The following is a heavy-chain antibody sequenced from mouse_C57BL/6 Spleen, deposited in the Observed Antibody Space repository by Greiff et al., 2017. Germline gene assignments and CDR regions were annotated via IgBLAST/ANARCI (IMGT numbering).Heavy chain of an antibody. CDR2: IYPGSGST. J-gene: IGHJ1*03. CDR3: ARGSSYVDWYFDV. CDR1: GYTFTSYW. Sequence: QVQLQQPGAELVKPGASVKMSCKASGYTFTSYWVTWVKQRPGQGLEWIGDIYPGSGSTNYNEKFKSKATLTVDTSSSTAYMQLSSLTSEDSAVYYCARGSSYVDWYFDVWGTGTTVTVSS. D-gene: IGHD1-1*01. V-gene: IGHV1-55*01.